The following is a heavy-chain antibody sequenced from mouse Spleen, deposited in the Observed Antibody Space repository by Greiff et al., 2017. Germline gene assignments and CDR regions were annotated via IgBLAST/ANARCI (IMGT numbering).Heavy chain of an antibody. CDR2: IDPSDSYT. V-gene: IGHV1-69*01. CDR1: GYTFTSYW. Sequence: VQLQQPGAELVMPGASVKLSCKASGYTFTSYWMHWVKQRPGQGLEWIGEIDPSDSYTNYNQKFKGKATLTVDKSSSTAFMHLNSLTSEDSAVYYCARNYGYFAYWGQGTLVTVSA. CDR3: ARNYGYFAY. D-gene: IGHD1-2*01. J-gene: IGHJ3*01.